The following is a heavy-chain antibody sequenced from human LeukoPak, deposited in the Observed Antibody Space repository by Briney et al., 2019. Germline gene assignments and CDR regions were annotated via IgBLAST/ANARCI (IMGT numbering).Heavy chain of an antibody. CDR2: ISWNIGSI. J-gene: IGHJ3*02. CDR1: GFTFDDYG. Sequence: TGGSLRLSCAASGFTFDDYGMSWVRQAPGKGLEWVSGISWNIGSIGYADSVKGRFTISRDNAKNSLYLQMNSLRAEDTALYYCAKVSAVYYYDSTGLSDAFDIWGQGTMVTVSS. V-gene: IGHV3-9*01. CDR3: AKVSAVYYYDSTGLSDAFDI. D-gene: IGHD3-22*01.